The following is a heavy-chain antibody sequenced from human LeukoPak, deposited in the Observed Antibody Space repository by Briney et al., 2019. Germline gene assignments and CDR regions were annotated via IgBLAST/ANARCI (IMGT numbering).Heavy chain of an antibody. CDR3: AKSLGYSSSWLSYGMDV. CDR1: GFTFSSYG. D-gene: IGHD6-13*01. Sequence: GGSLRLSCAASGFTFSSYGMHWVRQAPGKGLEWVAVISYDGSNQYYADSVKGRFTISRDNSKNTLYLHMNSLRAEDTAVYYCAKSLGYSSSWLSYGMDVWGQGTTVTVSS. CDR2: ISYDGSNQ. V-gene: IGHV3-30*18. J-gene: IGHJ6*02.